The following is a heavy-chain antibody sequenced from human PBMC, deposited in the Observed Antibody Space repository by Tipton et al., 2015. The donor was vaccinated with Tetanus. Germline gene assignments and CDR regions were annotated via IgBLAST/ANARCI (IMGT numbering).Heavy chain of an antibody. D-gene: IGHD3-10*01. V-gene: IGHV4-31*03. CDR2: ISNSGST. Sequence: TLSLTCTVSGGSISSDGAYWSWIRQHPGEGLEWIGYISNSGSTYYNPSLKSRVTISVDTSQKQISLKVNSVTAAETAVYYCARDRGFRGGSYYYRGMDVWGQGTTVPVSS. J-gene: IGHJ6*02. CDR1: GGSISSDGAY. CDR3: ARDRGFRGGSYYYRGMDV.